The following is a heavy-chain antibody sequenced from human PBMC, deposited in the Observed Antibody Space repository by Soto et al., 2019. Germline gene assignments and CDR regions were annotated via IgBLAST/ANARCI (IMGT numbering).Heavy chain of an antibody. CDR3: VNMMIARGAFDF. J-gene: IGHJ4*02. Sequence: GGSLRLSCSASGFAFSSYAMHWVRQTPGKGLEYVSAISPQGGSTYYADSVKGRFTISRDDSKNTVYLQMSSLRPDDTTVYYCVNMMIARGAFDFWGQGTLVTVSS. CDR1: GFAFSSYA. V-gene: IGHV3-64D*06. D-gene: IGHD2-21*01. CDR2: ISPQGGST.